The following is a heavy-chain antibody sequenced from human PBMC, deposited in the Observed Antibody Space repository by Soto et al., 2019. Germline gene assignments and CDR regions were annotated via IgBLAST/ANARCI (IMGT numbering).Heavy chain of an antibody. CDR1: GYTFTSYD. D-gene: IGHD6-13*01. CDR3: ARERTSSWRFDY. J-gene: IGHJ4*02. CDR2: MNPNSGNT. V-gene: IGHV1-8*01. Sequence: QVQLVQSGAEVKKPGASVKVSCKASGYTFTSYDINWVRQATGQGLEWMGWMNPNSGNTGYAQKFQGRVTMTRNTSISTAYMELSTLRSEDTAVYYYARERTSSWRFDYWGQGTLVTVSS.